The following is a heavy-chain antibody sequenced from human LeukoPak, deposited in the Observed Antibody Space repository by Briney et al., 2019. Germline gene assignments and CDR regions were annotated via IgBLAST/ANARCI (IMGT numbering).Heavy chain of an antibody. CDR2: IRYDGSNK. V-gene: IGHV3-30*02. D-gene: IGHD2-2*01. CDR1: GFTFSSYG. CDR3: ARLWGSQLLSNWFDP. J-gene: IGHJ5*02. Sequence: GGSLRLSCAASGFTFSSYGMHWVRQAPGKGLEWVAFIRYDGSNKYYADSVKGRFTISRDNSKNTLHLRVNSLRAEDTAVYYCARLWGSQLLSNWFDPWGQGTLVTVSS.